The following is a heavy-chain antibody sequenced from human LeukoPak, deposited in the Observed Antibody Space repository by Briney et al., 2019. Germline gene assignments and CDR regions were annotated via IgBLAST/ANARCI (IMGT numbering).Heavy chain of an antibody. CDR3: AKDPCDGGSCYSFDY. D-gene: IGHD2-15*01. Sequence: HPGGSLRLSCAASGFTFSSYGRHWVRQAPGKGLEGGADIWYDGSNKYYADSVKGRFTISRDNSKNTLYLQMDSLRAEDTAVYYCAKDPCDGGSCYSFDYWGQGTLVTASS. V-gene: IGHV3-33*06. CDR2: IWYDGSNK. J-gene: IGHJ4*02. CDR1: GFTFSSYG.